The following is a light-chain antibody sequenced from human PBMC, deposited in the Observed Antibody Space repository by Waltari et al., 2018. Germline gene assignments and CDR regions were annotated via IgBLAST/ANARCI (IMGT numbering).Light chain of an antibody. CDR1: NSNIGRNS. J-gene: IGLJ1*01. CDR3: AACDDSLSVSYV. V-gene: IGLV1-47*02. Sequence: QSVLTQPPSASGTPGQTVTISCSGTNSNIGRNSVFWYQQLPGTAPKLLIYISNPRPSGSPGRFAGCKSGTSACLAISGLRSEDEADYYCAACDDSLSVSYVFASGTKVTV. CDR2: ISN.